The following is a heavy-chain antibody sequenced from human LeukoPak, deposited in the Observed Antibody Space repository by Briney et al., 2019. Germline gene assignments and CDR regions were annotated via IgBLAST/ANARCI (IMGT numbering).Heavy chain of an antibody. Sequence: KSSETLSLTCTVSGGSISSYYWSWIRQPPGKGLEWIGYIYYSGSTNYNPSLKSRVTISVDTSKNQFSLKLSSVTAADTAVYYCARGAVAGLLRYWGQGTLVTVSS. CDR3: ARGAVAGLLRY. CDR2: IYYSGST. D-gene: IGHD6-19*01. CDR1: GGSISSYY. V-gene: IGHV4-59*08. J-gene: IGHJ4*02.